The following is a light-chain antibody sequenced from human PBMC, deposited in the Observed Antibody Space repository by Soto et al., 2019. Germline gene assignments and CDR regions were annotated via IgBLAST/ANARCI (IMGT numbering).Light chain of an antibody. V-gene: IGLV1-40*01. J-gene: IGLJ1*01. CDR1: SSNIGAGYD. CDR3: QSYDNSLSGSEV. Sequence: QLVLTQPPSVSGAPGQRVTISCTGSSSNIGAGYDVHWYQQLPGAAPTLLIFGIFNRPSGVSERFSGSRSGASASLVIAGLQAEDEADYFCQSYDNSLSGSEVFGTGTKVTVL. CDR2: GIF.